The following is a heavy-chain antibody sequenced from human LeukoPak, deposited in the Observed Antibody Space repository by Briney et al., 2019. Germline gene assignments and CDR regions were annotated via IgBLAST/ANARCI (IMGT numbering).Heavy chain of an antibody. V-gene: IGHV4-39*07. Sequence: SETLSLTCTVSGGSISSSSYYWGWIRQPPGKGLEWIGNIFYSGSTYYSPPLKSRVTISLDTSRNQFSLKLSSVTAADTAVYYCARSVHPIYGSGSSAIDYWGQGTLVTVSS. J-gene: IGHJ4*02. CDR3: ARSVHPIYGSGSSAIDY. CDR2: IFYSGST. CDR1: GGSISSSSYY. D-gene: IGHD3-10*01.